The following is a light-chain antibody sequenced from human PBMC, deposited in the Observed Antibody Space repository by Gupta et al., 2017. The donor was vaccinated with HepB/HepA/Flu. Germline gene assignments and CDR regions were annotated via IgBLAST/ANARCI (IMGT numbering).Light chain of an antibody. Sequence: SSELTPDPAVSVALGQPVRITCQGDSLRSYYASWYQQKPGQAPVLVIYGKNNRPSGIPDRFSGSSSGNTASLTITGAQAEDEADYYCNSRDSSGNPNVVFGGGTKLTVL. CDR2: GKN. J-gene: IGLJ2*01. CDR3: NSRDSSGNPNVV. CDR1: SLRSYY. V-gene: IGLV3-19*01.